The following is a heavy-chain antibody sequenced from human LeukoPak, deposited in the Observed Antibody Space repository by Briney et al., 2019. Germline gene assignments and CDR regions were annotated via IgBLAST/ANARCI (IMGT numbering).Heavy chain of an antibody. CDR2: IYYSGST. J-gene: IGHJ3*02. CDR1: GGSISSYY. CDR3: ARAPRIPFGGVIVLDDAFDI. V-gene: IGHV4-59*12. Sequence: SETLSLTCTVSGGSISSYYWSWIRQPPGKGLEWIGYIYYSGSTNYNPSLKSGVPISVDTSKNQFSLKLSSVTAADTAVYYCARAPRIPFGGVIVLDDAFDIWGQGTMVTVSS. D-gene: IGHD3-16*02.